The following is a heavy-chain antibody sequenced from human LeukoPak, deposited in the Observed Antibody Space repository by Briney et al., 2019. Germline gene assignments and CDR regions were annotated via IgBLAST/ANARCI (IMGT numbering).Heavy chain of an antibody. CDR2: IWYDGSNK. CDR3: ARGGRTTWHGMDV. CDR1: GFTFSTYG. Sequence: PGGSLRLSCEASGFTFSTYGMHWVRQAPGKGLEWVVVIWYDGSNKNYADSVKGRFTISRDNSKNTLYLQMSSLRAEDTAVYYCARGGRTTWHGMDVWGQGTTVTVSS. D-gene: IGHD4-17*01. V-gene: IGHV3-33*01. J-gene: IGHJ6*02.